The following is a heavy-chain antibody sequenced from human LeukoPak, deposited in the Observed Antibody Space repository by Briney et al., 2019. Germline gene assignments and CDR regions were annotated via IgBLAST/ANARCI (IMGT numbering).Heavy chain of an antibody. CDR1: GFTFSSCG. V-gene: IGHV3-23*01. J-gene: IGHJ4*02. CDR3: AKVIGMVRGVHDY. Sequence: GGSLRLSCAASGFTFSSCGMSWVRQAPGKGLEWVSAISGSGGSTYYADSVKGRFTISRDNSKNTLYLQMNSLRAEDTAVYYCAKVIGMVRGVHDYWGQGTLVTVSS. D-gene: IGHD3-10*01. CDR2: ISGSGGST.